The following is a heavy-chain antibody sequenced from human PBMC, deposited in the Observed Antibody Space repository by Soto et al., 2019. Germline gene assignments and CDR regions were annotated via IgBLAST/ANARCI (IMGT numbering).Heavy chain of an antibody. J-gene: IGHJ4*02. Sequence: GGSLRLSCAASGFTVSSYEMNWVRQAPGKGLEWVSYISSSGSTIYYADSVKGRFTISRDNAKNSLYLQMNSLRAEDTAVYYCARELQAVAGSPFDYWGQGTLVTVSS. D-gene: IGHD6-19*01. CDR1: GFTVSSYE. V-gene: IGHV3-48*03. CDR3: ARELQAVAGSPFDY. CDR2: ISSSGSTI.